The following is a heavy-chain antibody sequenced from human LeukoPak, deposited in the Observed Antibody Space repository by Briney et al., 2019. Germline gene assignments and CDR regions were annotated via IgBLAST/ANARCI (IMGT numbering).Heavy chain of an antibody. Sequence: SVKVSCKASGGTFSSYAISWVRQAPGQGLEWMGGIIPIFGTANYAQKFQGRVTITADKSTSTAYMELSSLRSEDTAVYYCARDGPRSGYDLGHFDNLGQGTLVTASS. CDR2: IIPIFGTA. V-gene: IGHV1-69*06. CDR3: ARDGPRSGYDLGHFDN. J-gene: IGHJ4*02. D-gene: IGHD5-12*01. CDR1: GGTFSSYA.